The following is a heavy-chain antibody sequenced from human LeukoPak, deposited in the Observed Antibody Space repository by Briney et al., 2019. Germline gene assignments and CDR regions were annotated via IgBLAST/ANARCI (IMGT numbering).Heavy chain of an antibody. CDR3: ARIVRDYGGNPYYFDY. CDR1: GGSISSYY. CDR2: IYFSGST. V-gene: IGHV4-59*01. J-gene: IGHJ4*02. D-gene: IGHD4-23*01. Sequence: SETLSLTCTVSGGSISSYYWSWIRQPPGKGLEWIGYIYFSGSTNYNPSLKSRVTISVDTSKNQFSLELSSVTAADTAVYYCARIVRDYGGNPYYFDYWGQGTLVTVSS.